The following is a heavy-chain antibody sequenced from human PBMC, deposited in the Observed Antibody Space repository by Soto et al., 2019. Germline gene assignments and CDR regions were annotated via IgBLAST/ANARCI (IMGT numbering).Heavy chain of an antibody. J-gene: IGHJ4*02. CDR3: AKEQKDSSSWSELNY. CDR1: GFTFSSYA. Sequence: EVQLLESGGGLVQPGGSLRLSCAASGFTFSSYAMSWVRQAPGKGLEWVSAISGSGISTYYADSVKGRFTISKDNPKNTLYLQMNSLRAEDTAVYYCAKEQKDSSSWSELNYWGQGTLVTVSS. D-gene: IGHD6-13*01. V-gene: IGHV3-23*01. CDR2: ISGSGIST.